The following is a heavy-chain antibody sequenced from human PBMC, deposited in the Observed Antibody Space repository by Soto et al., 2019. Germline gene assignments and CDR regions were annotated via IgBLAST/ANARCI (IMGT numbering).Heavy chain of an antibody. CDR3: ARSTSLGGMDV. CDR1: GFRFTSYS. Sequence: EVQLVESGGGLVKPGGSLRLSCATSGFRFTSYSMNWVRQAPGEGLEWVSAIRSSNGNTYYTDSVKGRFTISRDIAKNYLYLQMIGLRAEDTAVYYCARSTSLGGMDVWGQWSTVTVSS. D-gene: IGHD1-1*01. J-gene: IGHJ6*02. CDR2: IRSSNGNT. V-gene: IGHV3-21*01.